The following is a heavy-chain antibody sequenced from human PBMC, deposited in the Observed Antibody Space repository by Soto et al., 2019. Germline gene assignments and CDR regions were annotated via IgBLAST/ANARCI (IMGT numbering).Heavy chain of an antibody. Sequence: PGGSLRLSCAASGFTFDDYAMHWVRQAPGKGLEWVSGISWNSGSIGYADSVKGRFTISRDNAKNSLYLQMNSLRAEDTALYYCAKDTGFRWFGELYYFDYWGQGTLVTVSS. V-gene: IGHV3-9*01. CDR3: AKDTGFRWFGELYYFDY. CDR2: ISWNSGSI. CDR1: GFTFDDYA. D-gene: IGHD3-10*01. J-gene: IGHJ4*02.